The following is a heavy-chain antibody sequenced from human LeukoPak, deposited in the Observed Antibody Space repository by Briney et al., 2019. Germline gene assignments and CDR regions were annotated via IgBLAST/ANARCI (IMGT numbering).Heavy chain of an antibody. J-gene: IGHJ5*02. V-gene: IGHV4-34*01. CDR3: ASVLVVPAAIGWFDP. Sequence: SETLSLACAVYGGSFSGYYWSWIRQPPGKGLEWIGEINHSGSTNYNPSLKSRVTISVDTSKNQFSLKLSSVTAADTAVYYCASVLVVPAAIGWFDPWGQGTLVTVSS. CDR2: INHSGST. CDR1: GGSFSGYY. D-gene: IGHD2-2*01.